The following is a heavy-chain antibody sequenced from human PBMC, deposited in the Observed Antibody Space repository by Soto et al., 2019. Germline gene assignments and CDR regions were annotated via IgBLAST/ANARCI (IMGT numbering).Heavy chain of an antibody. CDR1: GFTFSTYS. D-gene: IGHD2-8*01. CDR3: ARDRDAYCSKGICSGPYFDY. J-gene: IGHJ4*02. CDR2: ISDNSSVI. Sequence: LRLSCAASGFTFSTYSINWVRQAPGKGLEWISYISDNSSVIYYADAVKGRFTISRDNAKNSLYLQMNSLRDEDTAVYYCARDRDAYCSKGICSGPYFDYWGQGTLVTVSS. V-gene: IGHV3-48*02.